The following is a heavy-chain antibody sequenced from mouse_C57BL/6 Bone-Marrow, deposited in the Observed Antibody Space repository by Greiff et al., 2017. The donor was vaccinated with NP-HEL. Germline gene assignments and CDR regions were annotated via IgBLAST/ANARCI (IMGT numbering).Heavy chain of an antibody. Sequence: VQLQQSGAELVRPGASVKLSCTASGFNIKDYYMHWVKQRPEQGLEWIGRIDPEDGDTEYAPKFQGKATMTADTSSNTAYLQLSSLTSEDTAVYYCTTGDYDYDSWFAYWGQGTLVTVSA. V-gene: IGHV14-1*01. D-gene: IGHD2-4*01. CDR2: IDPEDGDT. J-gene: IGHJ3*01. CDR1: GFNIKDYY. CDR3: TTGDYDYDSWFAY.